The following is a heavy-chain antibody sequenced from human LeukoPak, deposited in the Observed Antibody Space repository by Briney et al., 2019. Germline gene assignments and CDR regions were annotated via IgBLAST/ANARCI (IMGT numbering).Heavy chain of an antibody. J-gene: IGHJ4*02. V-gene: IGHV3-21*01. CDR2: ITSSGTYI. D-gene: IGHD3-10*01. Sequence: GGSLRLSCAASGFTFNNYNMNWVRQAPGKALEWVSSITSSGTYIFYADSVKGRFTISRDNAKNSLYLQINSLGPEDTAVYYCVRDRSPGYFDYWGQGTLATVSS. CDR3: VRDRSPGYFDY. CDR1: GFTFNNYN.